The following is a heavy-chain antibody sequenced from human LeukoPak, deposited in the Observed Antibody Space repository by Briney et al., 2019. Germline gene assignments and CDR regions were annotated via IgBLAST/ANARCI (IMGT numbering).Heavy chain of an antibody. CDR2: VYYTGST. Sequence: SETLSLTCTVSGGSISSYYWSWIRQPPGKGLEWIGYVYYTGSTNYNPSLKSRVTISLHTSENQFSLELSSVTAADTAVYYCARGGDGYKSPWSDPWGQGTLVTVSS. V-gene: IGHV4-59*01. D-gene: IGHD5-24*01. CDR3: ARGGDGYKSPWSDP. J-gene: IGHJ5*02. CDR1: GGSISSYY.